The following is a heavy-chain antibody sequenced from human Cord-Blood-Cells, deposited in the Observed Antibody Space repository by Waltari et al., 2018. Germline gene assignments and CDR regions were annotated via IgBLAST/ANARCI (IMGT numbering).Heavy chain of an antibody. D-gene: IGHD2-2*01. CDR2: MNPNNGNT. Sequence: QVQLVEAVAEVQKPGASLKVSCKSSGNTFTSYDLHWVREPTRQGLEWMGWMNPNNGNTGYAQKFQGRVTITRNTSISTAYMELSSLRSEDTAVYYCARGLGYCSSTSCYFDYWGQGTLVTVSS. CDR1: GNTFTSYD. J-gene: IGHJ4*02. V-gene: IGHV1-8*03. CDR3: ARGLGYCSSTSCYFDY.